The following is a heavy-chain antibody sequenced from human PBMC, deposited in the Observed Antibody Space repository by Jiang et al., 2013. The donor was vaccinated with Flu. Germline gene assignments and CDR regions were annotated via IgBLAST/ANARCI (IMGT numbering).Heavy chain of an antibody. V-gene: IGHV1-3*01. D-gene: IGHD4-17*01. J-gene: IGHJ6*02. CDR3: ARGGANYGDWGV. Sequence: KYSEKFQGRVTLTRDTSARTAYMELSSLRSEDTAVYYCARGGANYGDWGVWGQGTTVTVSS.